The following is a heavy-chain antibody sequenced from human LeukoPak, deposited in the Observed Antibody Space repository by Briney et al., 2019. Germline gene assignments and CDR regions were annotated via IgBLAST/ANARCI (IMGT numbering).Heavy chain of an antibody. CDR3: ARSKTSSSPNFDY. J-gene: IGHJ4*02. D-gene: IGHD6-6*01. CDR1: GFTFSTYW. CDR2: IKKDGSET. V-gene: IGHV3-7*01. Sequence: GGSLRLSCAASGFTFSTYWMSWVRQVPGKGLEWVANIKKDGSETYYVDSVKGRFTISRDNSKSTLYLQMNSLRAEDTAVYYCARSKTSSSPNFDYWGQGTLVTVSS.